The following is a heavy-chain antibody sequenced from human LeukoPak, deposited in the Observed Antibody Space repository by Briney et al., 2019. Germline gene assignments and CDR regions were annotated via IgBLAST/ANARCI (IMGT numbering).Heavy chain of an antibody. D-gene: IGHD4-17*01. CDR3: ASLPNYGDYHFDP. CDR2: ISAYNGNT. J-gene: IGHJ5*02. Sequence: ASVKVSCKASGYTFTSYGISWVRRAPGQGLEWMGWISAYNGNTNYAQKLQGRVTMTTDTSTSTAYMELRSLRSDDTAVYYCASLPNYGDYHFDPWGQGTLVTVSS. CDR1: GYTFTSYG. V-gene: IGHV1-18*01.